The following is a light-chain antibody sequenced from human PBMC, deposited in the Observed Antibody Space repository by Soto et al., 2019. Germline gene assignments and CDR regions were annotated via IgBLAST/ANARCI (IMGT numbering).Light chain of an antibody. CDR2: EVS. Sequence: QSALTQPPSASGSPGQSVTISCTGTSSDVGGYNYVSWYQQHPGKAPKLIISEVSKRPSGVPDRFSGSKSGNTASLTVSGLQAEDEADYYCSSYAGSNNYVFGTGTKVTGL. CDR1: SSDVGGYNY. V-gene: IGLV2-8*01. CDR3: SSYAGSNNYV. J-gene: IGLJ1*01.